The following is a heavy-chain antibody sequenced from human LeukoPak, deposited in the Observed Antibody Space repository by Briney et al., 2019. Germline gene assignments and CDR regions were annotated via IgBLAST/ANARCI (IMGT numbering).Heavy chain of an antibody. V-gene: IGHV3-48*03. J-gene: IGHJ1*01. CDR2: ISSSGNTI. CDR3: ARVNDYGDYGDFQH. CDR1: GFTFSSYE. D-gene: IGHD4-17*01. Sequence: GGSLRLSCAASGFTFSSYEMNWVRQAPGKGLEWVSYISSSGNTIYYAGSVKGRFTISRDNAKNSLYLQMNSPRAEDTAVYYCARVNDYGDYGDFQHWGQGTLVTVSS.